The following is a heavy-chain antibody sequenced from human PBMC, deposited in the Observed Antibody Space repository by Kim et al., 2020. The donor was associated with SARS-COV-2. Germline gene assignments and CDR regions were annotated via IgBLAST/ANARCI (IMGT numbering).Heavy chain of an antibody. D-gene: IGHD6-19*01. CDR1: GGSISSYY. J-gene: IGHJ4*02. CDR3: ARGPIRSGWSDSTYPDY. Sequence: SETMSLTCTVSGGSISSYYWSWIRQPPGKGLEWIGYIYYSGSTNYNPSLKSRVTISVDTSKNQFSLKLSSVTAADTAVYYCARGPIRSGWSDSTYPDYWGQGTLVTVSS. CDR2: IYYSGST. V-gene: IGHV4-59*01.